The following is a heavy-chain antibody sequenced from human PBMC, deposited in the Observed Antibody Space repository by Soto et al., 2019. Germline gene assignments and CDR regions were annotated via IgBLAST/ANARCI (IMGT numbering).Heavy chain of an antibody. J-gene: IGHJ5*02. V-gene: IGHV3-48*01. CDR3: ARDRYCSGGSCTGP. CDR2: ISSSSSTI. CDR1: GFTFSSYS. Sequence: EVQLVECGGGLVQPGGSLRLSCAASGFTFSSYSMNWVRQAPGKGLEWVSYISSSSSTIYYADSVKGRFTISRDNAKNSLYLQMNSLRAEDTAVYYCARDRYCSGGSCTGPWGQGTLVTVSS. D-gene: IGHD2-15*01.